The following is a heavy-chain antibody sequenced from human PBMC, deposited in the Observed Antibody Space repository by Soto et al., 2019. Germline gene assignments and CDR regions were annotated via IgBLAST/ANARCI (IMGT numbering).Heavy chain of an antibody. J-gene: IGHJ4*02. D-gene: IGHD6-19*01. Sequence: EVQLVESGGGLVKPGGSLRLSCAASGFSFSTYSMNWVRQAPGKALEWVSSISSTSTYIYYADSVKGRFTISRDNAKNSLYLQMNSLRAEDTAVFYCARAWGITVAGTSSPLDFWGQGTLVTVSS. CDR3: ARAWGITVAGTSSPLDF. CDR2: ISSTSTYI. CDR1: GFSFSTYS. V-gene: IGHV3-21*01.